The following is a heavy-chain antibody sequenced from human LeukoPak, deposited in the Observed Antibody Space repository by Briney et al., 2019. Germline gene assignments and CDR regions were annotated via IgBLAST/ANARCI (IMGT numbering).Heavy chain of an antibody. CDR3: ARGDYYDSSGPDGGYYMDV. Sequence: EASVKVSCKASGGTFSSYAISWVRQAPGQGLEWMGGIIPIFDTTIYAQKFQGRVTITADESTSTAYMELSSLRSEDTAVYYCARGDYYDSSGPDGGYYMDVWGKGTTVTVSS. J-gene: IGHJ6*03. D-gene: IGHD3-22*01. CDR2: IIPIFDTT. V-gene: IGHV1-69*13. CDR1: GGTFSSYA.